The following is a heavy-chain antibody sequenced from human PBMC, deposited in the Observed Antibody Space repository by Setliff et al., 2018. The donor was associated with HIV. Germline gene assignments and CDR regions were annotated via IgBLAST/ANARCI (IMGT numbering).Heavy chain of an antibody. CDR1: GFTLSTYT. V-gene: IGHV3-21*01. Sequence: GGSLRLSCAASGFTLSTYTMNWVRQAPGKGLEWISSISSNIIYIYYADSVRGRFTISRDNAKNSLYLQMNSLRGEDTAVYYCARTSTTTGTTLNWFDPWGQGTLVTVSS. CDR3: ARTSTTTGTTLNWFDP. CDR2: ISSNIIYI. J-gene: IGHJ5*02. D-gene: IGHD1-1*01.